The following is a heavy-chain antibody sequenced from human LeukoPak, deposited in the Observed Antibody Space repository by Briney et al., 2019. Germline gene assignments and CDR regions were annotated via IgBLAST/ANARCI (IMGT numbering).Heavy chain of an antibody. J-gene: IGHJ4*02. CDR1: GFTFSSYG. V-gene: IGHV3-30*02. CDR3: AKDDSAAAIPFDY. Sequence: PGGSLRLSCAASGFTFSSYGMHWVRQAPSKGLEWVAFIRYDGSNKYYADSVKGRFTISRDNSKNTLYLQMNSLRAEDTAVYYCAKDDSAAAIPFDYGGQGTLVTVSS. CDR2: IRYDGSNK. D-gene: IGHD2-2*01.